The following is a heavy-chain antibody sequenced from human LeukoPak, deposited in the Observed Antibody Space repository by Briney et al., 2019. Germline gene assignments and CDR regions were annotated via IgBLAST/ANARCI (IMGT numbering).Heavy chain of an antibody. CDR1: GFTFSSYG. CDR2: IKQDGSEK. V-gene: IGHV3-7*01. J-gene: IGHJ4*02. Sequence: GGSLRLSCAASGFTFSSYGMHWVRQAPGKGLEWVANIKQDGSEKYYVDSVKGRFTISRDNAKNSLYLQMNSLRAEDTAVYYCASSSGWYYPHFDYWGQGTLVTVSS. D-gene: IGHD6-19*01. CDR3: ASSSGWYYPHFDY.